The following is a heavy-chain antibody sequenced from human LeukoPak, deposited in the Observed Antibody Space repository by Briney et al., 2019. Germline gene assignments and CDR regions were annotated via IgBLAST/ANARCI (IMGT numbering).Heavy chain of an antibody. CDR2: IYYSGST. CDR3: ARNVQGLTVTPFH. CDR1: GGSISSSSYY. J-gene: IGHJ4*02. Sequence: PSETLSLTCTVSGGSISSSSYYWGWIRQPRGKGLEWIGTIYYSGSTYYNPSLKSRVTISVDTSKNQFSLKLSSVTAADTAVYLCARNVQGLTVTPFHWCQGTLVTVFS. V-gene: IGHV4-39*01. D-gene: IGHD4-17*01.